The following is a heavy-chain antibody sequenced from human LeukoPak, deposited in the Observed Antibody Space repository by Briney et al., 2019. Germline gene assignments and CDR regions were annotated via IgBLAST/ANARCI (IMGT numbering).Heavy chain of an antibody. CDR2: IYYSGIT. D-gene: IGHD2-8*01. V-gene: IGHV4-59*08. CDR1: GGSISSYY. J-gene: IGHJ5*02. CDR3: ARRVLMSSTGVPDTWLDP. Sequence: SETLSLTCTVSGGSISSYYWSWLRQPPGKGLEWIGFIYYSGITDYNPSLKGRVTISVDTSKNQFSLNLSSVTAADTAVYYCARRVLMSSTGVPDTWLDPWGQGTLVTVSS.